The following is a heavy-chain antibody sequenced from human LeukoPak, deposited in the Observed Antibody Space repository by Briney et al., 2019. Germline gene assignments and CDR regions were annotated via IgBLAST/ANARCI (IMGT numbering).Heavy chain of an antibody. Sequence: SETLSLTCAVSGGSISSGGYSWSWIRQPPGKGLEWIGYIYHSGSTYYNPSLKSRVTISVDRSKNQFSLKLSSVTAEDTAVYYCARGGTIFGVASPGENNWFDPWGQGTLVTVSS. CDR2: IYHSGST. D-gene: IGHD3-3*01. V-gene: IGHV4-30-2*01. J-gene: IGHJ5*02. CDR1: GGSISSGGYS. CDR3: ARGGTIFGVASPGENNWFDP.